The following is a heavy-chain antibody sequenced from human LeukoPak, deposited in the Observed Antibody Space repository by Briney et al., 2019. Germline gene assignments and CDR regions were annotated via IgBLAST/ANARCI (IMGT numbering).Heavy chain of an antibody. CDR2: IYYSGST. D-gene: IGHD3-10*01. CDR3: ARGLAYYGSHAYYFDY. V-gene: IGHV4-39*01. CDR1: GGSISSSSYY. J-gene: IGHJ4*02. Sequence: SSETLSLTCTVSGGSISSSSYYWGWIRQPPGKGLEWIGSIYYSGSTYYNPPLKSRVTISVDTSKNQFSLKLSSVTAADTAVYYCARGLAYYGSHAYYFDYWGQGTLVTVSS.